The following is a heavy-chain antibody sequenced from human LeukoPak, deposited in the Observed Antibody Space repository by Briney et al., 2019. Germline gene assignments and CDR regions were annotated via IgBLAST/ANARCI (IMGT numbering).Heavy chain of an antibody. CDR2: IYYSGST. Sequence: PSETLSLTCTVSGGSISSSSYYWGWIRQPPGKGLEWIGSIYYSGSTYYNPSLKSRVTISVDTSKNQFSLKLSSVTAADTAVYYCARLLDWAALWGQGTMVTVSS. V-gene: IGHV4-39*07. D-gene: IGHD6-6*01. CDR3: ARLLDWAAL. J-gene: IGHJ3*01. CDR1: GGSISSSSYY.